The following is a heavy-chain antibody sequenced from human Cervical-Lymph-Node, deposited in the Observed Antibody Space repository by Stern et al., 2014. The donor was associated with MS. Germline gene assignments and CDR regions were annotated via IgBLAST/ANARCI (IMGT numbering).Heavy chain of an antibody. CDR1: EFTFSLSS. V-gene: IGHV3-48*02. D-gene: IGHD3-10*01. Sequence: EVQLVQSGGGLVQPGGSLRLSCAASEFTFSLSSMHWVRQAPGKGLEWVQYISKTSTTIYQADPVKGRFTISRDNAKNSLYLQMNSLRDEETAVYYCARDSAPRARHSGMDVWGQGTTVTVSS. CDR2: ISKTSTTI. J-gene: IGHJ6*02. CDR3: ARDSAPRARHSGMDV.